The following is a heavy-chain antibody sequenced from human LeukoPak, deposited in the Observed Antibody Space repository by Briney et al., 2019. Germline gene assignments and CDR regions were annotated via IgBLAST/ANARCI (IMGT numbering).Heavy chain of an antibody. CDR2: IYTSGST. V-gene: IGHV4-4*07. CDR3: ARVGEKLSYHYFDY. Sequence: ETSGTLSLTCTVSGGPITSYYWSWIRQPAGKGLEWIGRIYTSGSTNYNPSLKSRVTMSVDTSKNQFSLKLSSVTAADTAVYYCARVGEKLSYHYFDYWGQGTLVTVSS. CDR1: GGPITSYY. D-gene: IGHD3-10*01. J-gene: IGHJ4*02.